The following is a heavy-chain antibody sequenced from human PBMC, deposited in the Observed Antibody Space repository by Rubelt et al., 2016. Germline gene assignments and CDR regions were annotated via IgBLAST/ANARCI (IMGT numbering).Heavy chain of an antibody. V-gene: IGHV1-3*01. Sequence: VQLVQSGAEVKKPGASVKVSCKASGYTFTTYAVHWVRQAPGQRPEWMEWINAGNGNTKFSQTFQGRVIITRNKSASTAYMELSNLTSEDTSVYYCARDTPSWDDILTGYPTYGMDVWGQGTTVTVS. CDR3: ARDTPSWDDILTGYPTYGMDV. CDR1: GYTFTTYA. J-gene: IGHJ6*02. D-gene: IGHD3-9*01. CDR2: INAGNGNT.